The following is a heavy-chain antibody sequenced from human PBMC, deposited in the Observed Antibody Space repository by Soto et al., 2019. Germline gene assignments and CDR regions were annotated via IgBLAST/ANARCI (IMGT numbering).Heavy chain of an antibody. CDR3: ASDRGYGLGN. Sequence: QVQLVQSGAEVKKPGSSVKVSCKASGGTLSSHGFNWVRQAPGQGLEWMGGSIPMFGITNHPQKSQDRITVTPDPSTSTVYMELRTLRSDGTAVNYCASDRGYGLGNRGQGTPLTVSS. J-gene: IGHJ4*02. V-gene: IGHV1-69*05. CDR2: SIPMFGIT. CDR1: GGTLSSHG. D-gene: IGHD2-15*01.